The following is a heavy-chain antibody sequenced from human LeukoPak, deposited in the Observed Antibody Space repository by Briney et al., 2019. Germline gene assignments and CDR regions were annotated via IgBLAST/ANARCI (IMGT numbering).Heavy chain of an antibody. J-gene: IGHJ4*02. Sequence: ASVKVSCKASGYTFTSYGISWVRQAPGQGLEWMGWISAYNGNTDYAQKFQGRVTMTTDTSTNTAYMDLRSLRADDTAVYYCVRDLHPRLTGYFDYWGQGTVVTVSS. V-gene: IGHV1-18*01. CDR2: ISAYNGNT. D-gene: IGHD3-16*01. CDR3: VRDLHPRLTGYFDY. CDR1: GYTFTSYG.